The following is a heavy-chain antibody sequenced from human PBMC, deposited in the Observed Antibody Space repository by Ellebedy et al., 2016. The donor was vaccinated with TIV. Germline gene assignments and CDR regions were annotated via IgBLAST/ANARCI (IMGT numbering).Heavy chain of an antibody. V-gene: IGHV3-9*01. Sequence: PGGSLRLSCAASGFTFDDYAMHWVRQAPGQGLEWVSGIAWNSGTVGYADSVKGRFTISRDNAKNSLYLQMNSLRSEDTALYFCAKGFPSRVHYYGLDVWGQGTTVTVSS. CDR2: IAWNSGTV. J-gene: IGHJ6*02. CDR1: GFTFDDYA. D-gene: IGHD6-6*01. CDR3: AKGFPSRVHYYGLDV.